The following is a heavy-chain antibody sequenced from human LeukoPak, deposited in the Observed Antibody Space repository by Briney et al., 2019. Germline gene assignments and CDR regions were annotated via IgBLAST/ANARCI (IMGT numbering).Heavy chain of an antibody. D-gene: IGHD3-10*01. Sequence: PSETLSLTCTVSGGSISSSSYYWGWIRQPPGKGLEWIGSIYYSGSTYYNPSLKSRVTISVDTSKNQISLKLSSVTAADTAVYYCAREALWFGEFQYWFDPWGQGTLVTVSS. CDR3: AREALWFGEFQYWFDP. J-gene: IGHJ5*02. CDR1: GGSISSSSYY. CDR2: IYYSGST. V-gene: IGHV4-39*02.